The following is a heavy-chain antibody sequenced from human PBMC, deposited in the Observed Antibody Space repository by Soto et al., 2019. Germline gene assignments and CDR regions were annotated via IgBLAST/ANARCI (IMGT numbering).Heavy chain of an antibody. V-gene: IGHV4-59*01. J-gene: IGHJ4*02. CDR1: GGSMSPCY. CDR3: ARSFHESSGYYLL. D-gene: IGHD3-22*01. Sequence: SETLSLTCSVSGGSMSPCYWSWIRQAPGKGLEWIGYIYYTGSTNYNPSLESRVTISVDTSKNQFSLKLSSLTAADTAVYYCARSFHESSGYYLLWGQGTLVTVSS. CDR2: IYYTGST.